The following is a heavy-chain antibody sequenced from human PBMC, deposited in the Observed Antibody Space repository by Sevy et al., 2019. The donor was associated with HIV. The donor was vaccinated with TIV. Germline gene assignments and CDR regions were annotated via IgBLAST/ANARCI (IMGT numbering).Heavy chain of an antibody. D-gene: IGHD6-6*01. CDR3: ARDPRDYSSCGFDY. V-gene: IGHV1-18*04. CDR1: GYTFTSYG. J-gene: IGHJ4*02. CDR2: ISAYNGNT. Sequence: ASVKVSCKASGYTFTSYGISWVRQAPGQGLEWMGWISAYNGNTNYPQKLQGRVTMTTDTSTSTAYMELRSLRSDDTAVYYCARDPRDYSSCGFDYWGQGTLVTVSS.